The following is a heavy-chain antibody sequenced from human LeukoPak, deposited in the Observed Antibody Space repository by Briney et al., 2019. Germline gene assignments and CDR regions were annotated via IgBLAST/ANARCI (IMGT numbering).Heavy chain of an antibody. CDR1: GFTFSSYS. CDR3: ARIPHYYGSGSLGGYYGMDV. D-gene: IGHD3-10*01. CDR2: ISSSSSYI. V-gene: IGHV3-21*01. J-gene: IGHJ6*02. Sequence: GSLRLSCAASGFTFSSYSMNWVRQAPGKGLEWVSSISSSSSYIYYADSVKGRFTISRDNAKNSLYLQMNSLRAEDTAVYYCARIPHYYGSGSLGGYYGMDVWGQGTTVTVSS.